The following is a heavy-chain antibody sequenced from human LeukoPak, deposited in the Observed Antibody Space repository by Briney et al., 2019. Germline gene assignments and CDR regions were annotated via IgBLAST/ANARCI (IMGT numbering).Heavy chain of an antibody. V-gene: IGHV3-30*04. Sequence: GGSLRLSCAASGFTFSSYAMHWVRQAPGKGLEWVAVTSYGGSNKYYADSVKGRFTISRDNSKNTLYLQMNSLRAEDTAVYYCARGYFGDSSGYYSPHLDYWGQGTLVTVSS. D-gene: IGHD3-22*01. CDR3: ARGYFGDSSGYYSPHLDY. J-gene: IGHJ4*02. CDR2: TSYGGSNK. CDR1: GFTFSSYA.